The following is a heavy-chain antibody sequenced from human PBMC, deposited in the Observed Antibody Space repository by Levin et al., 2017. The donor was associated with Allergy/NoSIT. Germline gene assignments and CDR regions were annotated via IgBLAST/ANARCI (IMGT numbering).Heavy chain of an antibody. J-gene: IGHJ1*01. CDR1: GITLSNYW. CDR2: IKQDGSET. V-gene: IGHV3-7*01. Sequence: GGSLRLSCAGSGITLSNYWLSWVRQAPGKGLEWVASIKQDGSETFYVDSVKGRFTISRDNAKNSLYLQMNSLGAEDTAFYYCATCSTSWDNENFHHWGQGTLVIVSS. D-gene: IGHD2-2*01. CDR3: ATCSTSWDNENFHH.